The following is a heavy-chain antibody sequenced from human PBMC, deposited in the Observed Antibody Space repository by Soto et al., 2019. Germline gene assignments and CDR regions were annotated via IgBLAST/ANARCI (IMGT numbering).Heavy chain of an antibody. J-gene: IGHJ4*02. D-gene: IGHD1-1*01. CDR2: INTHNGNT. CDR1: SYTFTSYG. Sequence: QVQLVQSGAEVKKPGASVKVSCKASSYTFTSYGISWVRQAPGQGLEWMGWINTHNGNTDYAKKVQGRVTMTTDTSTSTAYMECRSLRSDDTAVYYCARNAHFTANCSFDFWGQGTLVTISS. V-gene: IGHV1-18*01. CDR3: ARNAHFTANCSFDF.